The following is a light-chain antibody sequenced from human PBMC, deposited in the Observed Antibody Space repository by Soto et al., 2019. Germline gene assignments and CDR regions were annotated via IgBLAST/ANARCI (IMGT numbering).Light chain of an antibody. Sequence: EIVMTQFPDSLCVAPGESATLSCRASQSVGSTLAWYHQKPGQAPRLLIYGASTGATCYPPRFRGSGSGTDVTLDINSLRSEVIAVYFCQQYYEDFTFGGPTNVEF. J-gene: IGKJ4*01. CDR2: GAS. CDR3: QQYYEDFT. CDR1: QSVGST. V-gene: IGKV3D-15*01.